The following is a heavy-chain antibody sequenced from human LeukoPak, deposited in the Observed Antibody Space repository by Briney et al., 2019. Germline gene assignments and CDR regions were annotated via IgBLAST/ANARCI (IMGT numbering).Heavy chain of an antibody. CDR3: ASSRLVGATSSFDY. CDR2: MNPNSGNT. Sequence: ASVKVSCKASGYTFTSYGISWVRQAPGQGLEWMGWMNPNSGNTGYAQKFQGRVTMTRNTSISTAYMELSSLRSEDTAVYYCASSRLVGATSSFDYWGQGTQVTVSS. V-gene: IGHV1-8*02. CDR1: GYTFTSYG. J-gene: IGHJ4*02. D-gene: IGHD1-26*01.